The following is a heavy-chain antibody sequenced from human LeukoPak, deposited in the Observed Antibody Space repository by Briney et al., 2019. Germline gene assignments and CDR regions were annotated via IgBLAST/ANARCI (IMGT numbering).Heavy chain of an antibody. J-gene: IGHJ4*02. CDR3: ARGQGYSSGWYNFDY. D-gene: IGHD6-19*01. Sequence: SETLSLTCTVSRGSISSGGYYWSWIRQHPGQGLEWIGYIYYSGSTYYNPSLKSRVTMSVDTSKNQFSLKLSSVTAADTAVYYCARGQGYSSGWYNFDYWGQGTLVTVS. V-gene: IGHV4-31*03. CDR2: IYYSGST. CDR1: RGSISSGGYY.